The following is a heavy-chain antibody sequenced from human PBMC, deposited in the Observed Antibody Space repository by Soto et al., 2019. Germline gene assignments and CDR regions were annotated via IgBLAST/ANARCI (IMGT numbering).Heavy chain of an antibody. Sequence: QVQLVESGGGVVQPGRSLRLSCAASGFTFSSYGMHWVRQASGKGLEWVAVISYDGSNKYYADSVKGRFTISRDNSKNTLYLQMNSLRAEDTAVYYCAKALGDGYNLDYYYGMDVWGQGTTVTVSS. V-gene: IGHV3-30*18. CDR3: AKALGDGYNLDYYYGMDV. D-gene: IGHD5-12*01. CDR2: ISYDGSNK. J-gene: IGHJ6*02. CDR1: GFTFSSYG.